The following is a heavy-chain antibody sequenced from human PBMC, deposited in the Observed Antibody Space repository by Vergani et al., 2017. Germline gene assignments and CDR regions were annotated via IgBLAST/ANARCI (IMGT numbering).Heavy chain of an antibody. CDR1: GFTFSSYA. CDR3: TRDLGYSSSWPRDYYYYYYMDV. Sequence: EVQLLESGGGLVQPGGSLRLSCAASGFTFSSYAMSWVRQAPGKGLEWVGFIRSKAYGGTTEYAASVKGRFTISRDDSKSIAYLQMNSLKTEDTAVYYCTRDLGYSSSWPRDYYYYYYMDVWGKGTTVTVSS. CDR2: IRSKAYGGTT. J-gene: IGHJ6*03. D-gene: IGHD6-13*01. V-gene: IGHV3-49*04.